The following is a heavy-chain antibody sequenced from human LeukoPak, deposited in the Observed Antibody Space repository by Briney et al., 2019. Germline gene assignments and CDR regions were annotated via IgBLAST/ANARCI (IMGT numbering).Heavy chain of an antibody. Sequence: GASVKVSCKAYAYTFTSYYMHWVRQAPGQGLEWMGMINPSDGSTSYAQKFQGRVTMTRDMSTTTVYMELSSLRSEDTAVYYCARANWGNGYYFDYWGQGTLVTVSS. CDR1: AYTFTSYY. D-gene: IGHD3-16*01. J-gene: IGHJ4*02. V-gene: IGHV1-46*01. CDR2: INPSDGST. CDR3: ARANWGNGYYFDY.